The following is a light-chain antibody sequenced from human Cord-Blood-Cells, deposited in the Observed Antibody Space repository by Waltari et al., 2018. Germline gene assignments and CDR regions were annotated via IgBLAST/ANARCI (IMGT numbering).Light chain of an antibody. CDR3: CSYAGSYTLV. V-gene: IGLV2-11*01. J-gene: IGLJ2*01. CDR2: DVS. CDR1: STAVGGCNY. Sequence: QSALTQPRSASGSPGHSVTISCTGTSTAVGGCNYVSWYQQPPGKAPKLMIYDVSKRPSGVPDRFSGSKSGNTASLTISGLQAEDEADYYCCSYAGSYTLVFGGGTKLTVL.